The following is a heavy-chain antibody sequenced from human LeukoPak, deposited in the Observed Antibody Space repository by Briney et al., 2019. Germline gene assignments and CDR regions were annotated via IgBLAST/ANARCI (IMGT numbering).Heavy chain of an antibody. CDR2: INSDGTTA. CDR1: GFTISSYW. J-gene: IGHJ4*01. V-gene: IGHV3-74*01. D-gene: IGHD4-11*01. CDR3: AGDTITTHHRDY. Sequence: GGSLRLSCEVSGFTISSYWMHWVRQAPGKGLLWVSRINSDGTTASYADSVKGRFTISRDHSKNTLYLQMKSLRAEDTAVYFCAGDTITTHHRDYWGQGTLVNVSS.